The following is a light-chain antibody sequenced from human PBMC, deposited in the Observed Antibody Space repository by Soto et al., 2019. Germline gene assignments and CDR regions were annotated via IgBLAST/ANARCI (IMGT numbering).Light chain of an antibody. CDR3: QNYNSAPQS. CDR1: PGISKH. J-gene: IGKJ1*01. V-gene: IGKV1-27*01. Sequence: DIQLAQSPSSLSASVGDRVTITCRASPGISKHLTWYQQRPGKVPSLLIYAASTLQSGVPSRFSGSGSGTHFTLTISNLQPEDVATYYCQNYNSAPQSVGQGTRVEIK. CDR2: AAS.